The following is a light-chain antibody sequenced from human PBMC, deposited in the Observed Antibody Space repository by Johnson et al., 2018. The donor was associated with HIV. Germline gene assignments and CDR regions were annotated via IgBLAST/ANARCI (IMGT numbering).Light chain of an antibody. J-gene: IGLJ1*01. V-gene: IGLV1-51*01. CDR1: SSNIGNNY. CDR3: GTWDSSLTASYG. Sequence: HSVLTQPPSVSAAPGQKVTVSCSGSSSNIGNNYVSWYQQFPGTAPKLLIYDNNKRPSGIPDRFSGSKSGTSATLGITGLQTGDEADYYCGTWDSSLTASYGFGTGTKVTVL. CDR2: DNN.